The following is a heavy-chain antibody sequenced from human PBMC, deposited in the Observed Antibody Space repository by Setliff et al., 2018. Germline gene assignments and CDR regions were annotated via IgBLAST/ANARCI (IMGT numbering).Heavy chain of an antibody. CDR3: AKGVVVVVAATMPFDY. Sequence: GGSLRLSCAASGFTFSSYAMSWVRQAPGKGLEWVSAISGSGGSTYYADSVKGRFTISRDNSKNTLYLQMNSLRAEDTAVYYCAKGVVVVVAATMPFDYWGQGTLVTVSS. CDR1: GFTFSSYA. D-gene: IGHD2-15*01. CDR2: ISGSGGST. J-gene: IGHJ4*02. V-gene: IGHV3-23*01.